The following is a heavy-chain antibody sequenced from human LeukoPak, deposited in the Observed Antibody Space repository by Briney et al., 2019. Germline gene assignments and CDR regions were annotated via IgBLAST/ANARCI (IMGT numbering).Heavy chain of an antibody. V-gene: IGHV1-69*13. CDR2: IIPIFGTA. J-gene: IGHJ4*02. CDR1: GGTFSSYA. Sequence: RASVKVSCKASGGTFSSYAISWVRQAPGQGLEWMGGIIPIFGTANYAQKFQGRVTITADESTSTAYMELSSLRSEDTAVYYCRFFDSSGYRDFDYWGQGTLVTVSS. CDR3: RFFDSSGYRDFDY. D-gene: IGHD3-22*01.